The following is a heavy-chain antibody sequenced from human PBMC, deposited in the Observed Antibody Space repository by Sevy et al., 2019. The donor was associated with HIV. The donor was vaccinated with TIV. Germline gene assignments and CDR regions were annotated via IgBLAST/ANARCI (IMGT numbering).Heavy chain of an antibody. CDR3: ASDYS. V-gene: IGHV3-7*01. J-gene: IGHJ4*02. CDR2: IHQHGSDK. Sequence: GGSLRLSCAGSGYIFSNFWMTWVRQGPGKGLEWVATIHQHGSDKYDVDSVKCRFTISRDNAKNSVYLQMSSLRVEDTAMYYCASDYSWGQGTLVTVSS. CDR1: GYIFSNFW.